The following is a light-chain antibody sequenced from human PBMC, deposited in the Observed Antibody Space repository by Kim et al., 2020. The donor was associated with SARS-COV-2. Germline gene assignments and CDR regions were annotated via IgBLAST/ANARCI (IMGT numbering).Light chain of an antibody. CDR2: DTS. Sequence: SPGERATLSCRATETVNSDYLAWYQQTPGQAPRLLIYDTSNRATGIPDRFSGSGSGTDFTLTISRLETEDFAIYYCQQYGSSPFTFGPGTKVDIK. CDR1: ETVNSDY. J-gene: IGKJ3*01. V-gene: IGKV3-20*01. CDR3: QQYGSSPFT.